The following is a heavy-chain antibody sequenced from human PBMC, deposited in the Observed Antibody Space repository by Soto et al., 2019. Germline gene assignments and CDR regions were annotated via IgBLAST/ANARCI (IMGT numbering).Heavy chain of an antibody. J-gene: IGHJ6*02. D-gene: IGHD7-27*01. CDR1: GYTFTGYY. CDR3: ARYLLTGDQNYYYYGMDV. V-gene: IGHV1-2*04. CDR2: INPNSGGT. Sequence: GSVKVSCKASGYTFTGYYMHWVRQAPGQGLEWMGWINPNSGGTNYAQKFQGWVTMTRDTSISTAYMELSRLRSDDTAVYYCARYLLTGDQNYYYYGMDVWGQGTTVTVSS.